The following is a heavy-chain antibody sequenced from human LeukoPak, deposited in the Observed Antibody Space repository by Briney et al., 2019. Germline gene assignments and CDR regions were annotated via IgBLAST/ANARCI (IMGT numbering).Heavy chain of an antibody. V-gene: IGHV3-33*01. CDR3: ARVLGVYRSSWNKGY. J-gene: IGHJ4*02. CDR2: IWYDGSNK. Sequence: PGRSLRLSCAASGFTFSSYGMHWVRQAPAKGLEWVAVIWYDGSNKYYADSVKARFSISRDNSKNTLYLQMNIVRAEDTAVYYCARVLGVYRSSWNKGYGGRGPLVTVPS. CDR1: GFTFSSYG. D-gene: IGHD6-13*01.